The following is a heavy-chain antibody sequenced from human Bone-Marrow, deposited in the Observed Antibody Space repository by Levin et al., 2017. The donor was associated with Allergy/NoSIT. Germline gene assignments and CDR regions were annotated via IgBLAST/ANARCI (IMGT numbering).Heavy chain of an antibody. Sequence: PGGSLRLSCTASGFTFGDYAMSWVRQAPGKGLEWVGFIRSKAYGGTTEYAASVKGRFTISRDDSKSIAYLQMNSLKTEDTAVYYCTSLSDAFDIWGQGTMVTVSS. V-gene: IGHV3-49*04. CDR1: GFTFGDYA. CDR2: IRSKAYGGTT. J-gene: IGHJ3*02. CDR3: TSLSDAFDI.